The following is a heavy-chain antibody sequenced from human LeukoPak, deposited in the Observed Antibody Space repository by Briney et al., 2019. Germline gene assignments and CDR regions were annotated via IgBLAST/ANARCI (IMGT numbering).Heavy chain of an antibody. CDR2: IYYSGST. CDR1: GGSISSYY. D-gene: IGHD2-2*02. CDR3: AREGLDCSSTSCYTERWFDP. V-gene: IGHV4-59*01. J-gene: IGHJ5*02. Sequence: SETLSLTCTVSGGSISSYYWSWIRQPPGKGLEWIGYIYYSGSTNYNPSLKSRVTISVDTSKNQFSLKLSSVTAADTAVYYCAREGLDCSSTSCYTERWFDPWGQGTLVTVSS.